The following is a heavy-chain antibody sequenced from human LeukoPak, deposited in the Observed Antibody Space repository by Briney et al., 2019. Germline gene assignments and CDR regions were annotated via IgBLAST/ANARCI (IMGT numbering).Heavy chain of an antibody. CDR2: INHSGST. J-gene: IGHJ5*02. V-gene: IGHV4-39*07. CDR3: ASASRFYYNWFDP. Sequence: SETLSLTCTVSGGSISTSNYYWGWIRQPPGKGLEWIGEINHSGSTNYNPSLKSRVTISVDTSKNQFSLKLSSVTAADTAVYYCASASRFYYNWFDPWGQGTLVTVSS. CDR1: GGSISTSNYY. D-gene: IGHD3-22*01.